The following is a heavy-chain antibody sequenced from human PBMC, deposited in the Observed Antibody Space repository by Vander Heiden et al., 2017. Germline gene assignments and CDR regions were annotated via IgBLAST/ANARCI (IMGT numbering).Heavy chain of an antibody. V-gene: IGHV3-53*01. J-gene: IGHJ3*02. Sequence: EVQLVESGGGLIQPGGSLRLSCAASGFTVSSNYIIWVRQAPGKGLEWVSVVYTGGSTYYADSVKGRFTISRDNSKNTRYLQMNSLRAEDTAVYYCARGFGSGTYYSDAFDIWGQGTVVTVSS. CDR2: VYTGGST. CDR3: ARGFGSGTYYSDAFDI. CDR1: GFTVSSNY. D-gene: IGHD1-26*01.